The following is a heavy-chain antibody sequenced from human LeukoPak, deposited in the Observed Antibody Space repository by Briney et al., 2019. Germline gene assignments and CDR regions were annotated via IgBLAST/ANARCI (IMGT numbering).Heavy chain of an antibody. CDR2: IYYSGST. CDR3: ARGRFGELGVWFDP. D-gene: IGHD3-10*01. Sequence: PSETPSLTCTVSGGSISSYYWSWNRQPPGKGLEWIGYIYYSGSTNYNPSLKSRVTISVDTSKNQFSLKLSSVTAADTAVYYCARGRFGELGVWFDPWGQGTLVTVSS. CDR1: GGSISSYY. J-gene: IGHJ5*02. V-gene: IGHV4-59*01.